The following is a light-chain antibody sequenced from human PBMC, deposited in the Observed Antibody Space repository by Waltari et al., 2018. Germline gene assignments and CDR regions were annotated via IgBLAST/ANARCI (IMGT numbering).Light chain of an antibody. CDR1: QSINNN. J-gene: IGKJ4*01. CDR3: QQYNSWPLT. CDR2: GAS. V-gene: IGKV3-15*01. Sequence: EIMMTQSPVTLSVSPGERATLSCRASQSINNNLAWYQQNPEQAPRLLIYGASTRATGIPARFSGIGSGTEFTLTISSLQSEDFAVYYCQQYNSWPLTFGGGTKVEIK.